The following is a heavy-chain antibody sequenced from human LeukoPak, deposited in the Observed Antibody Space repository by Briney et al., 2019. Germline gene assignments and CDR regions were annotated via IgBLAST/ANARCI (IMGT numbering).Heavy chain of an antibody. D-gene: IGHD3-10*01. V-gene: IGHV3-23*01. CDR1: GFTVTNAW. CDR3: AKDLFWFGELSNFDY. Sequence: GGSLRLSCAASGFTVTNAWMNWVRQAPGKGLEWVSTISGSGGSTYYADSVKGRFTISRDNSKNTLYLQMNSLRAEDTAVYYCAKDLFWFGELSNFDYWGQGTLVTVSS. CDR2: ISGSGGST. J-gene: IGHJ4*02.